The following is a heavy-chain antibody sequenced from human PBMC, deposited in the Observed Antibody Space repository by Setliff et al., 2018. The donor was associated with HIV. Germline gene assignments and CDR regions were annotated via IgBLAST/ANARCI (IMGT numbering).Heavy chain of an antibody. CDR2: IYTSGST. J-gene: IGHJ6*03. V-gene: IGHV4-4*08. CDR3: ARDRTITIFGVVLSYTDV. Sequence: SETLSLTCTVSGGSISSYYWSWIRQPPGKGLEWIGYIYTSGSTNYNPSLKSRVTISVDTSKNQFSLKLSSVTAADTAVYYCARDRTITIFGVVLSYTDVWGKGTTVTVSS. D-gene: IGHD3-3*01. CDR1: GGSISSYY.